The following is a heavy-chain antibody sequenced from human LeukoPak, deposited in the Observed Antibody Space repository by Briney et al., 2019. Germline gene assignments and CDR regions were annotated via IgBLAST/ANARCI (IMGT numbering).Heavy chain of an antibody. Sequence: PSETLSLTCTVSGGSISSGGYYWSWIRQPPGKGLEWIGYIYHSGSTYYNPSLKSRVTISVDRSRNQFSLKLSSVTAADTAVYYCAREGGFLESVYHWGQGTLVTVSS. CDR2: IYHSGST. D-gene: IGHD3-3*01. V-gene: IGHV4-30-2*01. CDR1: GGSISSGGYY. J-gene: IGHJ4*02. CDR3: AREGGFLESVYH.